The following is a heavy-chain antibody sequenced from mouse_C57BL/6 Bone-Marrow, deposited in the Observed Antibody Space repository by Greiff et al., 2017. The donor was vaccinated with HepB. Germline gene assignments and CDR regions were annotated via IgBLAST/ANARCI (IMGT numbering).Heavy chain of an antibody. V-gene: IGHV1-78*01. J-gene: IGHJ2*01. CDR3: ARPLYYYYYGSSYFDY. CDR1: GYTFTDHT. Sequence: QVQLQQSDAELVKPGASVKISCKVSGYTFTDHTIHWMKQRPEQGLEWIGYIYPRDGSTKYNEKFKGKATLTADKSSSTAYMQLNSLTSEDSAVYFCARPLYYYYYGSSYFDYWGQGTTLTVSS. D-gene: IGHD1-1*01. CDR2: IYPRDGST.